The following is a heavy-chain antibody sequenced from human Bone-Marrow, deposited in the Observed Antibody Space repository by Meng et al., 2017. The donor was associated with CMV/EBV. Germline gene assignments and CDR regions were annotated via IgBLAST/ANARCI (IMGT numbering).Heavy chain of an antibody. D-gene: IGHD3-9*01. CDR3: ARNSIVLRYFDWLLGY. Sequence: ASVKVSCKASGYTFTNYGISWVRQAPGQGLEWMGWINPNSGGTNYAQKFQGRVTMTRDTSISTAYMELSRLRSDDTAVYYCARNSIVLRYFDWLLGYWGQGTLVTVSS. J-gene: IGHJ4*02. CDR1: GYTFTNYG. V-gene: IGHV1-2*02. CDR2: INPNSGGT.